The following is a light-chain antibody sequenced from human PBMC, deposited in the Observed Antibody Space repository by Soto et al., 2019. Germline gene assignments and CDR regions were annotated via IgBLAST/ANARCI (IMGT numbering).Light chain of an antibody. Sequence: DIQMTQSPSSLYASVGDTVTITFRASQTIGSYLSWYHQIPGKPPKLLIYAVAKLQTEVPSRFSGSGYGTDFTLTIRRRQPEDVATYDCQQSLNTPYSFGQGT. CDR3: QQSLNTPYS. V-gene: IGKV1-39*01. CDR1: QTIGSY. J-gene: IGKJ2*03. CDR2: AVA.